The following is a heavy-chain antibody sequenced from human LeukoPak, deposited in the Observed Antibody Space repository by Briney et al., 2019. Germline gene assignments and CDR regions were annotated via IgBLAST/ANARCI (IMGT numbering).Heavy chain of an antibody. CDR1: GHSISSRYY. CDR3: ARVGYSGYDDRGSFDY. D-gene: IGHD5-12*01. J-gene: IGHJ4*02. CDR2: IYHSGST. V-gene: IGHV4-38-2*02. Sequence: PSETLSLTCTVSGHSISSRYYWGWIRQPPGKGLEYIGSIYHSGSTYYNPSLKSRVTISVDTSKNQFSLKLSSVTAADTAVYYCARVGYSGYDDRGSFDYWGQGTLVTVSS.